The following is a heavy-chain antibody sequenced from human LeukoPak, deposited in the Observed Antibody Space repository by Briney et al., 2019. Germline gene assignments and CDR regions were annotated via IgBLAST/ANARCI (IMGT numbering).Heavy chain of an antibody. D-gene: IGHD2-21*01. V-gene: IGHV3-33*01. J-gene: IGHJ5*02. CDR1: GFTFNNYG. CDR2: IWYDGSDK. Sequence: GGSLRLSCAASGFTFNNYGMHWVRQAPGKGLEWVAIIWYDGSDKYYADSVKGRFTISRDNSKNTLYLHMNSLRAEDTAICYCARDVSVDWIDPWGQGTLVTVSS. CDR3: ARDVSVDWIDP.